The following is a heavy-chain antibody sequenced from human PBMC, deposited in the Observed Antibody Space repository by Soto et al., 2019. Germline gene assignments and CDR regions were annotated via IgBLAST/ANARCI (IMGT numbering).Heavy chain of an antibody. D-gene: IGHD3-10*01. V-gene: IGHV1-69*12. Sequence: QVQLVQSGAEVKKPGSSVKVSCKASGGTFSNYALISWVRLAPGQGLEWMGAIIPIDATVNYAQKFQGRITIAAHEFTTTAYMALGSLRSEDTAVYYSARDLLGFGYTYGDVWGQGTTVTVSS. CDR1: GGTFSNYA. CDR2: IIPIDATV. J-gene: IGHJ6*01. CDR3: ARDLLGFGYTYGDV.